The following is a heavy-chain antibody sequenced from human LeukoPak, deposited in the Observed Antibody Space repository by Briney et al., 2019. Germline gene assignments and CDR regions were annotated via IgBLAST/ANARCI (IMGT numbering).Heavy chain of an antibody. J-gene: IGHJ1*01. CDR1: GFTFSSYA. Sequence: PGGSLRLSCAASGFTFSSYAMSWVRQAPGKGLEWVNTISTTGVGTYYASPAKGHFTSSRDNSKNTVHLLMNSLSADDTGVYHCAKEIYYSYSLYSQHWRQGTLVTVS. D-gene: IGHD4-11*01. V-gene: IGHV3-23*01. CDR3: AKEIYYSYSLYSQH. CDR2: ISTTGVGT.